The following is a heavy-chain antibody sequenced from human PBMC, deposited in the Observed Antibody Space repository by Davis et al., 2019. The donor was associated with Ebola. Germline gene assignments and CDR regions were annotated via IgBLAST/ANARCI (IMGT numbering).Heavy chain of an antibody. CDR2: INPNSGGT. V-gene: IGHV1-2*04. D-gene: IGHD2-15*01. CDR3: ARGGYCSGGSCYGDWFDP. J-gene: IGHJ5*02. CDR1: GYTFTGYY. Sequence: ASVKVSCKASGYTFTGYYMHWVRQAPGQGLEWMGWINPNSGGTNYAQKFQGWVTMTRDTSISTAYMELSRLRSDDMAVYYCARGGYCSGGSCYGDWFDPWGQGTLVTVSS.